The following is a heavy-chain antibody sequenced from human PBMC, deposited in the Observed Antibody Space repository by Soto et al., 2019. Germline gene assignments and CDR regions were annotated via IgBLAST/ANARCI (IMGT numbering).Heavy chain of an antibody. J-gene: IGHJ4*02. V-gene: IGHV2-26*01. D-gene: IGHD3-9*01. CDR1: GFSLSNARMG. Sequence: ESGPTLVNPTETLTLTCTVSGFSLSNARMGVSWIRQPPGKALEWLAHIFSNDEKSYNTSLKSRLTISKDTSKSQVVLTMTNMDPVDTATYYCARVATDYDILTGYYPYYFDYWGQGTLVTVSS. CDR2: IFSNDEK. CDR3: ARVATDYDILTGYYPYYFDY.